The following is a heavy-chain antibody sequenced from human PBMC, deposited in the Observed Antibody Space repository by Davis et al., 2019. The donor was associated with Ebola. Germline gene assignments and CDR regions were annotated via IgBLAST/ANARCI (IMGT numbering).Heavy chain of an antibody. V-gene: IGHV4-39*01. CDR1: GGSISSSDYY. Sequence: SETLSLTCSVSGGSISSSDYYWGWIRQTPGKGLEWIGSLDYSMNTYYNPSLNSRITMSVDTSKNQFSLKLSSVTAADTAVYYCARAEDDYGEYPDALDIWGQGTVVTVSS. D-gene: IGHD4-17*01. J-gene: IGHJ3*02. CDR3: ARAEDDYGEYPDALDI. CDR2: LDYSMNT.